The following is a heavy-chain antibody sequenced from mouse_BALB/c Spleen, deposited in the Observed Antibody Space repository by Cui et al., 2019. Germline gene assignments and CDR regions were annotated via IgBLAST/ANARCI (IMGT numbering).Heavy chain of an antibody. D-gene: IGHD1-1*01. J-gene: IGHJ2*01. V-gene: IGHV1-72*01. Sequence: DLLQQPGSELLPPEASVKLSGKASDYTFTSYWMHWVKQRPGRGLEWIGRIDPNSGGTKYNEKFKSKATLTVDKPSSTAYMQLSSLTSEDSAVYYCARYDYYGSSYFDYWGQGTTLTVSS. CDR3: ARYDYYGSSYFDY. CDR1: DYTFTSYW. CDR2: IDPNSGGT.